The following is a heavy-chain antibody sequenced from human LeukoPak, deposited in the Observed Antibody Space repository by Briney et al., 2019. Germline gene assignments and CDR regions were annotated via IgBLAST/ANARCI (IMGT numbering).Heavy chain of an antibody. Sequence: SQTLPLTCVISGDSVSANSVTWHWIRQSPSRCREWLGRTYYRSKWFYDFAPSVRSRITINADTSKNQFSLHLNSVTPEDTAVYYCARAGSGHYTYWGQGTLVTVSS. CDR2: TYYRSKWFY. CDR3: ARAGSGHYTY. J-gene: IGHJ4*02. V-gene: IGHV6-1*01. D-gene: IGHD3-10*01. CDR1: GDSVSANSVT.